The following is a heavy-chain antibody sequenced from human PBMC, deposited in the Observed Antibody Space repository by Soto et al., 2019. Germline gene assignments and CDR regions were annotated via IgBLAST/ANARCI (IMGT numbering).Heavy chain of an antibody. CDR3: GRREGLATISYYFDY. CDR2: VYYSGST. CDR1: GGSASRSSYY. J-gene: IGHJ4*02. D-gene: IGHD3-9*01. Sequence: PSETLSLTCTVSGGSASRSSYYWGWVRQPPGKGLEWIGSVYYSGSTCYNPSLESRVTISVDKSKNQFSLKLMSLSAADTAVYYCGRREGLATISYYFDYWGQGAMVTVSS. V-gene: IGHV4-39*01.